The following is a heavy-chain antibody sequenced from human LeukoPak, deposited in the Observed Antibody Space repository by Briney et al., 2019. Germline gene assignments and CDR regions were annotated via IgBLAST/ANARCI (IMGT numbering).Heavy chain of an antibody. J-gene: IGHJ3*02. CDR2: IIPESGDT. V-gene: IGHV1-2*02. CDR3: ARVAGGTSGTTLPRAFDI. Sequence: ASVKVSCKASGYAFTDYYLHWVRQAHGQGLEWMGWIIPESGDTNYAQKFQGRVIMTRDTSISTAYMELSGLRSDDTAAYYCARVAGGTSGTTLPRAFDIWGQGTMVTVSS. CDR1: GYAFTDYY. D-gene: IGHD1-1*01.